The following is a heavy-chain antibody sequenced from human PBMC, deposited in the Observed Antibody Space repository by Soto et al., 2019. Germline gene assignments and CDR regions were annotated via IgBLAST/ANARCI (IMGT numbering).Heavy chain of an antibody. D-gene: IGHD6-19*01. V-gene: IGHV1-18*01. CDR2: ISAYNGNT. CDR3: ARDPWYSSGWYLSYYYGMDV. CDR1: GYTFTSYG. J-gene: IGHJ6*02. Sequence: QVQLVQSGAEVKKPVASVKVSCKASGYTFTSYGISWVRQAPVQGLEWMGWISAYNGNTNYAQKLQGRVTMTTDTSTRTAYMELRSLRSDDTAVYYCARDPWYSSGWYLSYYYGMDVWGQGTTVTVSS.